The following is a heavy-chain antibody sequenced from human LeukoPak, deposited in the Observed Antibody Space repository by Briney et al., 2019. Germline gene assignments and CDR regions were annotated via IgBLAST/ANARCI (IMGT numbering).Heavy chain of an antibody. CDR1: NGSISSNTYY. J-gene: IGHJ6*03. CDR3: ASVMRLRGARPIYYYYYMDV. Sequence: SETLSLTCIVSNGSISSNTYYWSWIRQPPGKGLEWIGEINHSGSTNYNPSLKSRVTISVDTSKNQFSLKLSSVTAADTAVYYCASVMRLRGARPIYYYYYMDVWGKGTTVTISS. CDR2: INHSGST. V-gene: IGHV4-39*07. D-gene: IGHD3-10*01.